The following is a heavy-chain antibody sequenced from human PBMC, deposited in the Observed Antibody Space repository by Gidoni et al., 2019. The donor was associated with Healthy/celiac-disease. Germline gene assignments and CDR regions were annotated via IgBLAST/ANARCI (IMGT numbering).Heavy chain of an antibody. CDR2: MNPNSGNT. V-gene: IGHV1-8*01. Sequence: QVQLVQSGAEVKKPGASVKVSCKASGYTFTSYDINWVRQATGQGLEWMGWMNPNSGNTGYAQKFQGRVTMTRNTSISTAYMELSSLRSEDTAVYYCARGTGDPLGYYYYGMDVWGQGTTVTVSS. J-gene: IGHJ6*02. D-gene: IGHD7-27*01. CDR3: ARGTGDPLGYYYYGMDV. CDR1: GYTFTSYD.